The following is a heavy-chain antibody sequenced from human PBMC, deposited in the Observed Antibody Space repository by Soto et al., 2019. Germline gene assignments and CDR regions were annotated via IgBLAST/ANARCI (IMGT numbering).Heavy chain of an antibody. CDR3: ARDRGIVATPTGRRAFDI. Sequence: SETLSLTCTVSGGSISSYYWSWIRQPPGKGLEWIGYIYYSGSTNYNPSLKSRVTISVDTSKNQFSLKLSSVTAADTAVYYCARDRGIVATPTGRRAFDIWGQGTMVTVSS. J-gene: IGHJ3*02. CDR2: IYYSGST. V-gene: IGHV4-59*01. CDR1: GGSISSYY. D-gene: IGHD5-12*01.